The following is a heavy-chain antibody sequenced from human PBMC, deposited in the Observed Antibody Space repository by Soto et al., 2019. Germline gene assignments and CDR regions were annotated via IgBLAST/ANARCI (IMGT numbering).Heavy chain of an antibody. Sequence: DVQLLESGGGLVQPEGSLRLSCAASGFTFSSYAMGWVRQGPGKGLEWVAVVSIGGSTPYADSVRGRFTISRDNSKNTLSLQMNSLTAEDPAVYFCAKRRGAGGQFDYWGQGALVTVSS. D-gene: IGHD2-15*01. CDR1: GFTFSSYA. V-gene: IGHV3-23*01. CDR2: VSIGGST. J-gene: IGHJ4*02. CDR3: AKRRGAGGQFDY.